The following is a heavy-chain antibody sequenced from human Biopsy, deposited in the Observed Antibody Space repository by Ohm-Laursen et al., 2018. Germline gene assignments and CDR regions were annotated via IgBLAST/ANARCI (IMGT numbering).Heavy chain of an antibody. CDR1: GYSFSTYD. D-gene: IGHD6-6*01. Sequence: ASVKVSCKASGYSFSTYDVNWVRQARGQGLDWMGWMIPSSGKTGYAQRFQGRVTLTMNTSISTAYMELSGLRSEDTAVYFCARGYSRRVSIFEASIYWFDTWGQGTLVTVSS. CDR3: ARGYSRRVSIFEASIYWFDT. J-gene: IGHJ5*02. V-gene: IGHV1-8*01. CDR2: MIPSSGKT.